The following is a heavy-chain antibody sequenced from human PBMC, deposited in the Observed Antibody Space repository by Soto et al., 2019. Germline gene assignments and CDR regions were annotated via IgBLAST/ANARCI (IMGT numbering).Heavy chain of an antibody. CDR2: IWHDGSHR. V-gene: IGHV3-33*01. Sequence: PGGSLRLSCAASGLTFTSHGMHWVRQAPGKGLEWVAVIWHDGSHRFYADSVKGRFTISRDNSKNTVDLQMNSLRVEDTAVYYCARDTYYYDSSGYYEVYHYFDYWGQGALVTVSS. J-gene: IGHJ4*02. CDR1: GLTFTSHG. CDR3: ARDTYYYDSSGYYEVYHYFDY. D-gene: IGHD3-22*01.